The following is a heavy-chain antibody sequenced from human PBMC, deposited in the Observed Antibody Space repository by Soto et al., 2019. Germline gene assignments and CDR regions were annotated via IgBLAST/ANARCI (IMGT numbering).Heavy chain of an antibody. J-gene: IGHJ5*02. D-gene: IGHD3-22*01. Sequence: EVQLMESGGGVVQPGGSLRLSCAASGFTVSSNYMSWVRQAPGKGLEWVSVIYSGGSTYYADSVKGRFTISRDNSKNTLYLQMNSLRAEDTAVYYCARMGDSSGYSGWFDPWGQGTLVTVSS. CDR3: ARMGDSSGYSGWFDP. CDR2: IYSGGST. V-gene: IGHV3-66*01. CDR1: GFTVSSNY.